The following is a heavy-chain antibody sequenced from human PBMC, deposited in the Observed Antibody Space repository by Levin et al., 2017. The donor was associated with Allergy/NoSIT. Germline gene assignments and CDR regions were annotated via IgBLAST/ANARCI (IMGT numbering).Heavy chain of an antibody. Sequence: GGSLRLSCAASGFTFSSYWMSWVRQAPGKGLEWVANIKQDGSEKYYVDSVKGRFTISRDNAKNSLYLQMNSLRAEDTAVYYCARPPRYCSSTSCPFDYWGQGTLVTVSS. CDR3: ARPPRYCSSTSCPFDY. D-gene: IGHD2-2*01. V-gene: IGHV3-7*04. J-gene: IGHJ4*02. CDR1: GFTFSSYW. CDR2: IKQDGSEK.